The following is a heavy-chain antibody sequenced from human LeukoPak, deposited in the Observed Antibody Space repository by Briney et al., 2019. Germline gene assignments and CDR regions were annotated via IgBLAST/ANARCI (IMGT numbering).Heavy chain of an antibody. J-gene: IGHJ4*02. CDR1: GFTFSSYA. Sequence: GGSLRLSCAASGFTFSSYAMSWVRQAPGKGLAWVSAISGSGGSTYYADSVKGRFTISRDNSKNTLYLQTNSLRAEDTAVYYCADQVRGWTSFDYWGQGTLVTVSS. CDR2: ISGSGGST. CDR3: ADQVRGWTSFDY. V-gene: IGHV3-23*01. D-gene: IGHD6-19*01.